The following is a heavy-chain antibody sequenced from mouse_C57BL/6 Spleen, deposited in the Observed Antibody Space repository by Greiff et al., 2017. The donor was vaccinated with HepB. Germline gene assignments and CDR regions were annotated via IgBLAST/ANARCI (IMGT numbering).Heavy chain of an antibody. CDR2: IYPGDGDT. J-gene: IGHJ4*01. D-gene: IGHD1-2*01. Sequence: VQLQQSGAELVKPGASVKISCKASGYAFSSYWMNWVKQRPGKGLEWIGQIYPGDGDTNYNGKFKGKATLTADKSSSTAYMQLSSLTSEDSAVYFCASSLLRSYYYAMDYWGQGTSVTVSS. CDR1: GYAFSSYW. V-gene: IGHV1-80*01. CDR3: ASSLLRSYYYAMDY.